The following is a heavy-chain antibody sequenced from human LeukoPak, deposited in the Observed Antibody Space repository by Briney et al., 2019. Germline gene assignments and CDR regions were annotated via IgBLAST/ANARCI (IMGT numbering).Heavy chain of an antibody. D-gene: IGHD5-24*01. Sequence: GGSLRLSCAASGFTFSSYAMHWVRQAPGQRLEWMGWNNAANGNTKYSQKFQDRATITRDTSASTVYMELSRLRSEDTAVYYCARERRDGYIDYWGQGTLVTVSS. J-gene: IGHJ4*02. CDR2: NNAANGNT. V-gene: IGHV1-3*01. CDR1: GFTFSSYA. CDR3: ARERRDGYIDY.